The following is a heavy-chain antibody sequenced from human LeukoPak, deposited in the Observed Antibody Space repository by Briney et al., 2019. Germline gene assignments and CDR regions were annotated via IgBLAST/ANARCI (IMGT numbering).Heavy chain of an antibody. V-gene: IGHV3-30*18. CDR3: AKPPEVGATVGYFDY. J-gene: IGHJ4*02. Sequence: GGSLRLSCAASGFTFSGYGMHWVRPAPGKGLEWVALISFDGSNQYYADSVKGRVTITRDNSKNTLYLQMSSLRAEDTAVYYCAKPPEVGATVGYFDYWGQGTLVTVSS. CDR1: GFTFSGYG. D-gene: IGHD1-26*01. CDR2: ISFDGSNQ.